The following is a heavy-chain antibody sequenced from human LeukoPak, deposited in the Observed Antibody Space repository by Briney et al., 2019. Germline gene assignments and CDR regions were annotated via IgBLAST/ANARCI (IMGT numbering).Heavy chain of an antibody. V-gene: IGHV1-69*05. CDR1: GGTFSSHA. CDR3: AREPYYDFWSGYGFDY. CDR2: IIPIFGTA. J-gene: IGHJ4*02. Sequence: GASVKVSCKASGGTFSSHAISWVRQAPGQGLEWMGGIIPIFGTANYAQKFQGRVTITTDESTSTAYMELSSLRSEDTAVYYCAREPYYDFWSGYGFDYWGQGTLVTVSS. D-gene: IGHD3-3*01.